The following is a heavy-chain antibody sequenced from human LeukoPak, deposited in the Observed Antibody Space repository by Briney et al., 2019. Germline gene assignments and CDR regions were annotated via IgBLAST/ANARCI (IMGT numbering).Heavy chain of an antibody. V-gene: IGHV3-7*01. J-gene: IGHJ4*02. D-gene: IGHD5-18*01. Sequence: GRSLRLSCAASGFTFSTYWMTWVRQAPGKGLEWVANIKEDGSDKYYVDSVKGRFTISRDNAKNSLYLQMNNLRAEDTAVYYCARDVGYFRFDYWGQGTLVTVSS. CDR3: ARDVGYFRFDY. CDR2: IKEDGSDK. CDR1: GFTFSTYW.